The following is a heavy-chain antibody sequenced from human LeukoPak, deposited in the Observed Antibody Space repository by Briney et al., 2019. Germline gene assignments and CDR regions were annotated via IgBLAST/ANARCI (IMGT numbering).Heavy chain of an antibody. CDR3: AKDSTAPISITMVRGRWYFDY. D-gene: IGHD3-10*01. CDR2: IRYDGSNK. CDR1: GFTFSNAW. J-gene: IGHJ4*02. V-gene: IGHV3-30*02. Sequence: PGGSLRLSCAASGFTFSNAWMSWVRQAPGKGLEWVAFIRYDGSNKYYADSVKGRFTISRDNSKNTLYLQMNSLRAEDTAVYYCAKDSTAPISITMVRGRWYFDYWGQGTLVTVSS.